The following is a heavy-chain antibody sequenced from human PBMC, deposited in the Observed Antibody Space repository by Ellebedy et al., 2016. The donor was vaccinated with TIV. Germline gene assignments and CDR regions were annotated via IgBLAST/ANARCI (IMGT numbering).Heavy chain of an antibody. V-gene: IGHV2-5*02. CDR2: IYWDDDK. D-gene: IGHD2-21*02. CDR1: GFSLSTNGVG. J-gene: IGHJ4*02. CDR3: AHSPSYCGVDCYSPHDY. Sequence: SGPTLVKPTQTLTLTCTFSGFSLSTNGVGVGWIRQYPGEALEWLALIYWDDDKRYSPSLKSRLTITKDTSKNQVVLIMTNMDPVDTATYYCAHSPSYCGVDCYSPHDYWGQGTLVTVSS.